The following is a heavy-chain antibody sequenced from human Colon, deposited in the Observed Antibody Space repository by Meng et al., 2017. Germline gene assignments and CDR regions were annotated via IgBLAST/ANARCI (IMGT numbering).Heavy chain of an antibody. J-gene: IGHJ4*02. Sequence: GESLKISCTASGFTFGDYLINWFRQAPGKGLEWVGFIRTKDCRGTSEYAASVKDRFTISRDDSKRIDYLQMNTLKTEDTAVYYCTRHLHGYNFFDFWGQGTLVTVSS. D-gene: IGHD5-24*01. CDR3: TRHLHGYNFFDF. CDR1: GFTFGDYL. CDR2: IRTKDCRGTS. V-gene: IGHV3-49*03.